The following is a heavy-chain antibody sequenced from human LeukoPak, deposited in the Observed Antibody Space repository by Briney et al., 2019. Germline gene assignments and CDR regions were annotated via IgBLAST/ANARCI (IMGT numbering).Heavy chain of an antibody. V-gene: IGHV1-2*02. Sequence: ASVKVSCKASGYTFTGYYMHWVRQAPGQGLEWMGWINPNSGGTNYAQKFQGRVTMTRDTSINTAYMELSSLKSEDTAVYWDNWFDPWGQGTLVTVSS. CDR2: INPNSGGT. J-gene: IGHJ5*02. CDR1: GYTFTGYY. CDR3: NWFDP.